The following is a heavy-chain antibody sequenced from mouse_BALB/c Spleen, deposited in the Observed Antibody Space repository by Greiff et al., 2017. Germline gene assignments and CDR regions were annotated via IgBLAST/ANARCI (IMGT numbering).Heavy chain of an antibody. Sequence: EVHLVESGGGLVQPGGSRKLSCAASGFTFSSFGMHWVRQAPEKGLEWVAYISSGSSTIYYADTVKGRFTISRDNPKNTLFLQMTSLRSEDTAMYYCASDNFGAMDYWGQGTSVTVSS. CDR2: ISSGSSTI. V-gene: IGHV5-17*02. D-gene: IGHD1-3*01. J-gene: IGHJ4*01. CDR1: GFTFSSFG. CDR3: ASDNFGAMDY.